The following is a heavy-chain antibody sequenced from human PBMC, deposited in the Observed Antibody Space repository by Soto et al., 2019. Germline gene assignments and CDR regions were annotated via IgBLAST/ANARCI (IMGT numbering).Heavy chain of an antibody. CDR3: ARDFKRYDFGRGPGYYYGMDV. CDR1: GGYIISYD. J-gene: IGHJ6*02. Sequence: SETLCLTCSVSGGYIISYDGSWIRQPQGKGLEWIGYIYYSVSTNYNPSLKSRVTISVDTSKNQFSLKLSSVPAADTAVYYCARDFKRYDFGRGPGYYYGMDVWGQGPTVPVSS. V-gene: IGHV4-59*01. CDR2: IYYSVST. D-gene: IGHD3-3*01.